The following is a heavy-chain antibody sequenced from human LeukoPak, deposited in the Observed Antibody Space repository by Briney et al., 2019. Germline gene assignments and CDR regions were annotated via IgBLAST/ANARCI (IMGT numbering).Heavy chain of an antibody. Sequence: PGGSLRLSCAASGFTFSSYAMHWVRQAPGRGLEWVAVISYDGSNKYYADSVKGRFTISRDNSKNTLYLQMNSLRAEDTAVYYCARDQVSAEAFGSGWLFDYWGQGTLVTVSS. V-gene: IGHV3-30-3*01. CDR3: ARDQVSAEAFGSGWLFDY. CDR2: ISYDGSNK. D-gene: IGHD6-19*01. J-gene: IGHJ4*02. CDR1: GFTFSSYA.